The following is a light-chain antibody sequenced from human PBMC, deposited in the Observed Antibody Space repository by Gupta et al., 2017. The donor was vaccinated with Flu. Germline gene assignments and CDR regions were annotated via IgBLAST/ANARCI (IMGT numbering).Light chain of an antibody. CDR1: QSVSSSY. J-gene: IGKJ4*01. V-gene: IGKV3-20*01. CDR3: QQYGSSPLT. Sequence: IVLTQSPGTLSLSPGERATRSCRASQSVSSSYLAWYQQKPGQAPRLLIYGASSRATGIPDRFSGSGSGTDFTLTISRLEPEDFAVYYCQQYGSSPLTVGGGTKVEIK. CDR2: GAS.